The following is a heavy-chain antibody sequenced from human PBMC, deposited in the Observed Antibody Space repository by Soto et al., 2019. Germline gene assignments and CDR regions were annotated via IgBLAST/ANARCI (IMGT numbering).Heavy chain of an antibody. J-gene: IGHJ5*02. CDR3: ARSPSRMAAETQLDP. V-gene: IGHV1-3*01. CDR2: INGGAGDT. Sequence: QVQLVQSGAEVRKPGASVKISCKASGYIFTSYAIHWLRQAPGQRLEWMGWINGGAGDTRYSVNFQGRVTFDRYTAATTAFMDLSSLSSADAAIYYCARSPSRMAAETQLDPWGQGTLVSVSS. CDR1: GYIFTSYA. D-gene: IGHD6-6*01.